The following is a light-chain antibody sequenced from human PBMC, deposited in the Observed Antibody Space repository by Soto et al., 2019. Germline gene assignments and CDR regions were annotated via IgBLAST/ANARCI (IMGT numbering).Light chain of an antibody. J-gene: IGLJ1*01. CDR3: CSNAGSYTFV. Sequence: QSALTQPRSVSGSPGQSVTISCTGTSSDVGAYNYVSWYQQHPGKAPRLMIYDVTRRPSGVPDRFSGSKSGSTASLTISGLQAEDEADYYCCSNAGSYTFVFGAGTKVT. V-gene: IGLV2-11*01. CDR2: DVT. CDR1: SSDVGAYNY.